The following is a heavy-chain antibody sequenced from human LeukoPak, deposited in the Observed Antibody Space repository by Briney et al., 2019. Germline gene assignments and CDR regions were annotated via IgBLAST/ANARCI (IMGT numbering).Heavy chain of an antibody. CDR1: GYSFTSYW. V-gene: IGHV5-51*01. CDR3: ARHRRYCSSTSCSQRSYYYYYMDV. Sequence: GESLKISCKGSGYSFTSYWIGWVRQMPGKGLEWMGIIYPGDSDTRYSPSFQGQGTISADKSISTAYLQWSSLKASDTAMYYCARHRRYCSSTSCSQRSYYYYYMDVWGKGTTVTVSS. D-gene: IGHD2-2*01. CDR2: IYPGDSDT. J-gene: IGHJ6*03.